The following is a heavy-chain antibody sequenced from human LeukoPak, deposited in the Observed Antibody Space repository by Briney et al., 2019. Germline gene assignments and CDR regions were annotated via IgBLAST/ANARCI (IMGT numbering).Heavy chain of an antibody. Sequence: ASVKVSCKASGYTFTSYDINWVRQATGQGLEWMGWMNPNSGNTGYAQEFQGRVTMTRNTSISTAYMELSSLRSEDTAVYYCARVTMVRGVIYYYYYGMDVWGQGTTVTVSS. V-gene: IGHV1-8*01. D-gene: IGHD3-10*01. CDR1: GYTFTSYD. CDR2: MNPNSGNT. J-gene: IGHJ6*02. CDR3: ARVTMVRGVIYYYYYGMDV.